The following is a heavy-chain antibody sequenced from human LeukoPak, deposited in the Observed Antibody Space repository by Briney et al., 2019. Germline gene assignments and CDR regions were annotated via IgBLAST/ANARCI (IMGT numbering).Heavy chain of an antibody. CDR3: ARVPNWGTIDDY. V-gene: IGHV1-2*02. D-gene: IGHD7-27*01. Sequence: ASVKVSCKASGYTFTGYYMHWVRQAPGQGLEWMGWINPNSGGTNYAQKFQGRVTMTRDTSISTAYMDLSRLRSDDTAVYYYARVPNWGTIDDYWGQGTLVTVSS. CDR2: INPNSGGT. CDR1: GYTFTGYY. J-gene: IGHJ4*02.